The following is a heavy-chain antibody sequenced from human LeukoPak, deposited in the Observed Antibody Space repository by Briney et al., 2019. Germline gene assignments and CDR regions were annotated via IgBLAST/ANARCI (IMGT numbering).Heavy chain of an antibody. V-gene: IGHV3-53*01. CDR3: ARENYYDRNWFDP. J-gene: IGHJ5*02. CDR1: GFTVSSNY. CDR2: IYSGGST. D-gene: IGHD3-22*01. Sequence: GGSLRLSCAASGFTVSSNYMSWVRQAPVKGLEWVSVIYSGGSTYYADSVKGRFTISRDNYKNTLYLQMNSLRAEDTAVYYCARENYYDRNWFDPWGQGTLVTVSS.